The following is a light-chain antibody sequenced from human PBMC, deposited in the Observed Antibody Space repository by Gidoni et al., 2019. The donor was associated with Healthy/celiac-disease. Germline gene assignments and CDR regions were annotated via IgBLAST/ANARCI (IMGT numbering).Light chain of an antibody. V-gene: IGKV1-5*03. Sequence: DIQMTQSPSTLSASVGDRATITCRASQSISSWLAWYQRKPGKAPKLLIYKASSLESEVPSRFSGSGSGTEFTLTISSLQPDDFATYYCQQYNSYWTFGQGTKVEIK. CDR3: QQYNSYWT. CDR1: QSISSW. J-gene: IGKJ1*01. CDR2: KAS.